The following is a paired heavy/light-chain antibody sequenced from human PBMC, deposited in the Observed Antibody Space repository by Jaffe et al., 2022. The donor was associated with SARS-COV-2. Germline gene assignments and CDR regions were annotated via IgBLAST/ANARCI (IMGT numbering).Light chain of an antibody. CDR3: QQRSNWG. CDR1: QSVSTY. CDR2: DAS. V-gene: IGKV3-11*01. Sequence: ETVLTQSPATLSLSPTERATLSCRASQSVSTYLAWYQKKPGQPPRLLIYDASKRATGIPARFSGSGSGTDFTLTISSLEPEDFAVYYCQQRSNWGFGQGTKLEIK. J-gene: IGKJ2*03.
Heavy chain of an antibody. V-gene: IGHV3-23*01. CDR1: GFRFSTYA. Sequence: EVQLLESGGGLVQPGGSLRLSCAASGFRFSTYAMNWVRQAPGKGLEWVSGISGNGGSTYYADSVKGRFTISRDNSKNTLYLQMNSLRAEDTAVYYCAKPLTGYYYFDNWGQGTLVTVSS. J-gene: IGHJ4*02. CDR3: AKPLTGYYYFDN. D-gene: IGHD3-9*01. CDR2: ISGNGGST.